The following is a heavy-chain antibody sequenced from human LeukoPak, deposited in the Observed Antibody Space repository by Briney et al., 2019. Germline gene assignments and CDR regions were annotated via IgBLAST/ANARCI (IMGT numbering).Heavy chain of an antibody. V-gene: IGHV4-59*08. CDR2: IYYSGST. Sequence: SETLSLTCTVSGGSISSYYWSWIRQPPGKGLEWIGYIYYSGSTNYNPSLKSRVTISVDTSKNQFSLKLSSVTAADTAVYYCARPLSISGYYYDAFDIWGQGTVVTVSS. CDR1: GGSISSYY. D-gene: IGHD3-22*01. J-gene: IGHJ3*02. CDR3: ARPLSISGYYYDAFDI.